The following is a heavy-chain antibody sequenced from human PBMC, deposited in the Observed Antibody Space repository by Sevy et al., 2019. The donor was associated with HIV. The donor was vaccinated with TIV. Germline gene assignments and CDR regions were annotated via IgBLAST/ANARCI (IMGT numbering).Heavy chain of an antibody. CDR1: GYTFTNYA. V-gene: IGHV1-18*01. J-gene: IGHJ4*02. CDR3: VRGTTFYDFWTGGDY. Sequence: ASVKVSCKASGYTFTNYAISWVRQAPGQGLEWMGWISGFNGDTKNAEKFQGRFTMTTDTSTKTAYMDLRSLSSDDTAVYYGVRGTTFYDFWTGGDYWGQGTLVTVSS. CDR2: ISGFNGDT. D-gene: IGHD3-3*01.